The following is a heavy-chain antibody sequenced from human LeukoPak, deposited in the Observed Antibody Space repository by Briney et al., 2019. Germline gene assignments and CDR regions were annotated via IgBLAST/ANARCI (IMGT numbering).Heavy chain of an antibody. CDR1: GGSISSGGYY. CDR3: ASPFIGESGSSAFDI. J-gene: IGHJ3*02. Sequence: PSETLSPTCTVSGGSISSGGYYWSWIRQPPGKGLEWIGYIYHSGSTYYNPSLKSRVTISVDRSKNQFSLKLSSVTAADTAVYYCASPFIGESGSSAFDIWGQGTMVTVSS. CDR2: IYHSGST. V-gene: IGHV4-30-2*01. D-gene: IGHD1-26*01.